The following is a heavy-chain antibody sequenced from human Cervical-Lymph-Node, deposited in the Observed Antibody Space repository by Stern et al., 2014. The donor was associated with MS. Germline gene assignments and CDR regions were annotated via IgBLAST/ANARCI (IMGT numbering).Heavy chain of an antibody. J-gene: IGHJ4*02. CDR3: AHRGSYGMYFDY. Sequence: VTLKESGPTLVKPTQTLTLTCTFSGFSLSTSGVGVGWIRQPPGKALEWLALNYWDDDKRHRPALKSRSNITNDTSKTTEGLTSTNLYPVDTATYYCAHRGSYGMYFDYWGQGTLVTVSS. CDR2: NYWDDDK. D-gene: IGHD5-18*01. V-gene: IGHV2-5*02. CDR1: GFSLSTSGVG.